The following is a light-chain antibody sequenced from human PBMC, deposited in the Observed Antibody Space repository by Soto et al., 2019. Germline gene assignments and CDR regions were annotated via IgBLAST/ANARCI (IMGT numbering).Light chain of an antibody. V-gene: IGKV3-11*01. Sequence: EIVLTQSPGTLSLSPGERAALSCRASRSISRYLAWYQHQPGQAPRLLIYDASNRATGIPARFSGSGSGTDFTLTISSLEPEDFAVYYCQQRSNWPLTFGGGTKVDI. CDR2: DAS. J-gene: IGKJ4*01. CDR3: QQRSNWPLT. CDR1: RSISRY.